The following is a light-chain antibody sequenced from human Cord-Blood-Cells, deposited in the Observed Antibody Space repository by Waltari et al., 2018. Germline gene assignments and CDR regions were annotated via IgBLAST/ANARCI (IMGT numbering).Light chain of an antibody. V-gene: IGKV1-39*01. CDR2: AAS. CDR1: QSISSY. CDR3: QQSYSTPPT. J-gene: IGKJ4*01. Sequence: DIQMTQSPSSLSASVGDRVTITCRASQSISSYLNWYQQKPGKAPKLLIYAASSLQSGVPSRVSGSGSGTDFTLTISILQPEDFATYYCQQSYSTPPTFGGGTKVEIK.